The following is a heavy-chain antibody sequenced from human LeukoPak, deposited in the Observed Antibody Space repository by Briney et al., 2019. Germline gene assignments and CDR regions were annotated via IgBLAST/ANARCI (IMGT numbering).Heavy chain of an antibody. V-gene: IGHV1-69*05. D-gene: IGHD7-27*01. CDR3: ARDPATGAGFDY. J-gene: IGHJ4*02. CDR2: IIPIFGTA. Sequence: GASVKVSRKASGGTFSSYAISWVRQAPGQGLEWMGGIIPIFGTANYAQKFQGRVTITTDESTSTAYMELSSLRSEDTAVYYCARDPATGAGFDYWGQGTLVTVSS. CDR1: GGTFSSYA.